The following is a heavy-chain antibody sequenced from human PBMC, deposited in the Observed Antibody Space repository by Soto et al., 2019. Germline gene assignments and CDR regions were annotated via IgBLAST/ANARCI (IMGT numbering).Heavy chain of an antibody. CDR3: AKVGIRYYYYYMDV. D-gene: IGHD1-20*01. J-gene: IGHJ6*03. Sequence: GGSLRLSCAASGFTFSSYAMHWVRQAPGKGLEWVAVISYDGSNKYYADSVKGRFTISRDNSKNTLYLQMNSLRAEDTAVYYSAKVGIRYYYYYMDVWGKGTTVTVSS. CDR1: GFTFSSYA. V-gene: IGHV3-30-3*01. CDR2: ISYDGSNK.